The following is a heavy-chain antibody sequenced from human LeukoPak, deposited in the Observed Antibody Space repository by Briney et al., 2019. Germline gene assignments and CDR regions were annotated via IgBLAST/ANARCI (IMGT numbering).Heavy chain of an antibody. J-gene: IGHJ4*02. Sequence: SETLSLTCTVSGGSISSGSYYWSWIRQPAGKGLEWIGRIYTSGSTNYNPSLKSRVTISVDTSKNQFSLKLSSVTAADTAVYYCARKDGDWWGQGTLVTVSS. CDR2: IYTSGST. CDR3: ARKDGDW. CDR1: GGSISSGSYY. D-gene: IGHD3-9*01. V-gene: IGHV4-61*02.